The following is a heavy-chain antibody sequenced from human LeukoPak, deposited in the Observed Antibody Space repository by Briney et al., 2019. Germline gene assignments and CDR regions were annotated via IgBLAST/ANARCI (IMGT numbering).Heavy chain of an antibody. J-gene: IGHJ6*02. CDR1: GYSISSGYY. D-gene: IGHD5-18*01. V-gene: IGHV4-38-2*02. CDR2: IYHSGST. Sequence: PSETLSLTCTVSGYSISSGYYWGWIRQPPGKGLEWIGSIYHSGSTYYNPSLKSRVTISVDTSKNQFSLKLSSVTAADTAVYYCARDRRYSYGGVMDVWGQGTTVTVSS. CDR3: ARDRRYSYGGVMDV.